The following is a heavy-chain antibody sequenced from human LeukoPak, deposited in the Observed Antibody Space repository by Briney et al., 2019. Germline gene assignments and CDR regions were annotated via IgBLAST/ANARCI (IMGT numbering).Heavy chain of an antibody. J-gene: IGHJ4*02. V-gene: IGHV4-61*03. CDR1: GYSISSGYY. CDR2: FYNSGRS. D-gene: IGHD3-16*01. CDR3: TRGAGWLIDY. Sequence: SETLSLTCTVSGYSISSGYYWGWIRQPPGKGLEWIGYFYNSGRSTYNPSLKSRVTISADTSKNHFSLKLNSVTTADTAVYYCTRGAGWLIDYWGQGILVTVSS.